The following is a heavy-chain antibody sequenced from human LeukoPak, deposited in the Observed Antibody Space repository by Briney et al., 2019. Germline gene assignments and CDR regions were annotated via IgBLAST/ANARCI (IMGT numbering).Heavy chain of an antibody. CDR3: ARQAYYYDSSGYLVNWFDP. Sequence: PSETLSLTCTVSGGSISSYYWSWIRQPPGKGLEWIGYNSYSGSTNNNPSPKSRVSISVETFKNPFSLKLSSVTAADTAVYYCARQAYYYDSSGYLVNWFDPWGQGTLVTVSS. V-gene: IGHV4-59*08. CDR2: NSYSGST. CDR1: GGSISSYY. J-gene: IGHJ5*02. D-gene: IGHD3-22*01.